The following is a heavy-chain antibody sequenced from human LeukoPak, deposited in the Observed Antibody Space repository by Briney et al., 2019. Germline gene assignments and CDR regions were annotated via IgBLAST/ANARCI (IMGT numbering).Heavy chain of an antibody. CDR3: ARSMHDFWSGYFLDY. V-gene: IGHV4-61*02. D-gene: IGHD3-3*01. CDR2: IYTSGST. Sequence: SETLSLTCTVSGGSISSGSYYWSWIRQPAGKGLEWIGRIYTSGSTNYNPSLKSRVTISVDTSKNQFSLKLSSVTAADTAVYYCARSMHDFWSGYFLDYWGQGTLVTVSS. CDR1: GGSISSGSYY. J-gene: IGHJ4*01.